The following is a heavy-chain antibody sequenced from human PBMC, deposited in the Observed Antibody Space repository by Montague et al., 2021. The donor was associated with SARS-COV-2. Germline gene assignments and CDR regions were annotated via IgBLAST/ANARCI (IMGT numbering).Heavy chain of an antibody. V-gene: IGHV6-1*01. CDR1: GDSVSSNSAA. D-gene: IGHD6-19*01. J-gene: IGHJ4*02. CDR3: ARGAAGSGWSMGY. Sequence: CAISGDSVSSNSAAWNWIRQSPSRGLERLGRTYYRSKWKNDYAVSVKSRIIINPDTSKNQFSLQLNSVTPEDTAVYYCARGAAGSGWSMGYWGQGTLVTVSS. CDR2: TYYRSKWKN.